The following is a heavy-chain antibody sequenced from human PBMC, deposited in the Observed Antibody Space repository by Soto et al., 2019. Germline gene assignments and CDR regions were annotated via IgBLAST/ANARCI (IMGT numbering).Heavy chain of an antibody. CDR2: IYYSGST. D-gene: IGHD3-22*01. CDR1: GGSVSSGSYY. CDR3: ARDNGYYYESSGYYHLDY. J-gene: IGHJ4*02. Sequence: QVQLQESGPGLVKPSETLSLTCTVSGGSVSSGSYYWSWIRQPPGKGLEWIGYIYYSGSTNYNPSLKSRVTISVDTSKNQFALKLSSVTAADTAVYSCARDNGYYYESSGYYHLDYWGQGTLVTVSS. V-gene: IGHV4-61*01.